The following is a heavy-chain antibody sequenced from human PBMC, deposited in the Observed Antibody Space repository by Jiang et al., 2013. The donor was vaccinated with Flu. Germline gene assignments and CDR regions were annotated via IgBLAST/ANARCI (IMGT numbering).Heavy chain of an antibody. Sequence: CAASGFTFSNYAMHWVRQAPGKGLEWVAVISYDGSNKYYADSVKGRFTISRDNSKNTLYLQMNSLRAEDTAVYYCARDSDYYDPSEFHFEYWGQGTLVTVSS. CDR1: GFTFSNYA. CDR3: ARDSDYYDPSEFHFEY. CDR2: ISYDGSNK. J-gene: IGHJ4*02. V-gene: IGHV3-30-3*01. D-gene: IGHD3-22*01.